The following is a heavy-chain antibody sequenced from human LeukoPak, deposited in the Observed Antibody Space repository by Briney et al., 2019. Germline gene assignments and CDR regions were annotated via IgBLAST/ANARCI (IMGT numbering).Heavy chain of an antibody. D-gene: IGHD6-19*01. Sequence: SVKVSCKASGGTFSSYAISWVRQAPGQGLEWMGRIIPIFGTANYAQKFQGRVTITTDESTSTAYMELSSLRSEDTAVYYCAREVSSSGWYHRDAFDIWGQGTMVTVSS. V-gene: IGHV1-69*05. CDR3: AREVSSSGWYHRDAFDI. CDR1: GGTFSSYA. J-gene: IGHJ3*02. CDR2: IIPIFGTA.